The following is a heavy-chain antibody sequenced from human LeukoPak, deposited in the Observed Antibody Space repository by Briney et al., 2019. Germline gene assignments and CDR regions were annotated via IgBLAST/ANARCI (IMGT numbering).Heavy chain of an antibody. CDR2: MNPNSGNT. CDR3: ARAYCSGGSCYDFLDY. D-gene: IGHD2-15*01. V-gene: IGHV1-8*01. Sequence: ASVTVSCKASGYTLTSYGINWVRQATGPGLEWMGWMNPNSGNTGYAQKFQGRVTMTRNTSISTAYMELSSLRSEDTAVYYCARAYCSGGSCYDFLDYWGQGTLVTVSS. J-gene: IGHJ4*02. CDR1: GYTLTSYG.